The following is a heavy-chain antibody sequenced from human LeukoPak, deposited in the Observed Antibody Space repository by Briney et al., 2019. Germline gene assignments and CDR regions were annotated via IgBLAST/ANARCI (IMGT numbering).Heavy chain of an antibody. V-gene: IGHV4-39*07. CDR3: ARSSIWQWLAD. CDR2: IYHSGST. CDR1: GGSISSSSYY. Sequence: SETLSLTCTVSGGSISSSSYYWGWIRQPPGKGLEWIGEIYHSGSTNYNPSLKSRVTISVDKSKNQFSLKLSSVTAADTAVYYCARSSIWQWLADWGQGTLVTVSS. J-gene: IGHJ4*02. D-gene: IGHD6-19*01.